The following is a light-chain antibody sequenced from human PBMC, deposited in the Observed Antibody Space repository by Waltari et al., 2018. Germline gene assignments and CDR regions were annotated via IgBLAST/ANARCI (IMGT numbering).Light chain of an antibody. Sequence: DIEMTPSPSSLSASVGEKVTITCRARKDLSNPLSWFQQKPGKALKLLIYEVAKLSTGVSSRFSGDGSRADFTLIINDVQPEDVATYYCQQYDSLTLLTFGQGTRLE. CDR1: KDLSNP. CDR3: QQYDSLTLLT. V-gene: IGKV1-33*01. CDR2: EVA. J-gene: IGKJ5*01.